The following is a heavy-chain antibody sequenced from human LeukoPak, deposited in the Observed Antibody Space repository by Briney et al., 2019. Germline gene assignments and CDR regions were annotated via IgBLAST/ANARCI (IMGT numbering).Heavy chain of an antibody. D-gene: IGHD2-15*01. CDR2: INHGGTT. V-gene: IGHV4-34*01. CDR3: ARGPIGNSFDY. J-gene: IGHJ4*02. CDR1: GGSFSASY. Sequence: SETLSLTCAGYGGSFSASYWSWIRQPPGEGLEWAGEINHGGTTNYNPSLKSRVTISVDTPKNQLSLKLSSVTAADTAVYYCARGPIGNSFDYWGQGALVTVSS.